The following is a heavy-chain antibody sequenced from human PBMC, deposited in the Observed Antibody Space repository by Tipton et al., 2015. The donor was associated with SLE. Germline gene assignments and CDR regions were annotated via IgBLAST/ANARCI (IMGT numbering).Heavy chain of an antibody. Sequence: TLSLTCTVSGGSIINSYWGWIRQSPGKGLEWMGYMYSSGNTIHNPSLKSRVTISVDTSKNQFSLKLSSVTAADTAVYYCARLEWELIDYWGQGTLVTVSS. V-gene: IGHV4-4*08. CDR2: MYSSGNT. CDR1: GGSIINSY. D-gene: IGHD1-26*01. J-gene: IGHJ4*02. CDR3: ARLEWELIDY.